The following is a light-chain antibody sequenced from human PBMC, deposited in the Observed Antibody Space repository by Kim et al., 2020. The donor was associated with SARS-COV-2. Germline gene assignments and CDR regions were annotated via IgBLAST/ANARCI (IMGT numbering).Light chain of an antibody. V-gene: IGKV1-8*01. Sequence: STGDRVTITCRASQGISSYLAWYQQKPGKAPKLLIYAASTLQSGVPSRFSSSGSGTDFTLTISCLQSEDFATYYCQQYYSYPPVYTFGQGTKLEI. CDR2: AAS. CDR1: QGISSY. CDR3: QQYYSYPPVYT. J-gene: IGKJ2*01.